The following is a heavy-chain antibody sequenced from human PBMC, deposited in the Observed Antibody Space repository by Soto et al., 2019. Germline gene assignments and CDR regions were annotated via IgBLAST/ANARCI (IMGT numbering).Heavy chain of an antibody. V-gene: IGHV3-21*01. D-gene: IGHD6-13*01. CDR1: GFTFSSYS. CDR3: ARDRYSSSWSGFYYYYYGMDV. Sequence: PRLSCAASGFTFSSYSMNWVRQAPGKGLEWVSSISSSSSYIYYADSVKGRFTISRDNAKNSLYLQMNSLRAEDTAVYYCARDRYSSSWSGFYYYYYGMDVWGQGTTVTV. CDR2: ISSSSSYI. J-gene: IGHJ6*02.